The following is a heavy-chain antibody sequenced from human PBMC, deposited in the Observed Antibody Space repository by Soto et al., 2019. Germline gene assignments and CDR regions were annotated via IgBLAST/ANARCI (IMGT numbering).Heavy chain of an antibody. J-gene: IGHJ5*02. CDR1: AYSISSGYY. CDR3: ARVGPWVPYYYDSSPYTFENWFDP. CDR2: IHHGGST. Sequence: PSETLSLTCAVSAYSISSGYYWGWPPQPPGEALERIGSIHHGGSTYANPPLNSRVTLSIDMTNNHVSLILNSVTAADTAVYYCARVGPWVPYYYDSSPYTFENWFDPWGQGTLVTV. D-gene: IGHD3-22*01. V-gene: IGHV4-38-2*01.